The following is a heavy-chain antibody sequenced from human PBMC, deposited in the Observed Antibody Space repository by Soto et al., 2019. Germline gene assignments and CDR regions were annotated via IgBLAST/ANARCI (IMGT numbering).Heavy chain of an antibody. CDR2: ISSNGGST. Sequence: EVQLVESGGGLVQPGGSLRLSCAASGFTFSSYAMHWVRQAPGKGLEYVSAISSNGGSTYYANSVKGRFTISRDNSKNTLYLQMGSLRAEDIAVYYCARRVRDFWSGYYNHYYYYMDVWGKGTTVTVSS. D-gene: IGHD3-3*01. J-gene: IGHJ6*03. CDR1: GFTFSSYA. CDR3: ARRVRDFWSGYYNHYYYYMDV. V-gene: IGHV3-64*01.